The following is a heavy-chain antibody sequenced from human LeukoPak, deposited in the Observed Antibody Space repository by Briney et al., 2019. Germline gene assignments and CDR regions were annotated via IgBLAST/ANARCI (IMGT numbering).Heavy chain of an antibody. D-gene: IGHD4-17*01. CDR3: AKDGTTVTTRYFDY. J-gene: IGHJ4*02. CDR1: GFTFSSYG. CDR2: IRYDGSNK. V-gene: IGHV3-30*02. Sequence: PGGSLRLSCAASGFTFSSYGMHWVRQAPGKGLEWVAFIRYDGSNKYYADSVKGRFTISRDNSKNTLYLQMNSLRAEDTAVYYCAKDGTTVTTRYFDYWGQGTLVTVSS.